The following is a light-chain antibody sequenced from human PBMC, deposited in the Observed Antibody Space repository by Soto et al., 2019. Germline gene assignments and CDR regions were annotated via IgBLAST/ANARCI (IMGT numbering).Light chain of an antibody. Sequence: QSVLTQPPSVSGAPGRRVTISCTGSNSNIGAGSDVHWYQHLPGTAPKLLIYGNTNRPSGVPDRFSGSQSGTSASLAITGLQAEDEADYYCQSYDSSLRSYVFGAGTKVTVL. CDR1: NSNIGAGSD. V-gene: IGLV1-40*01. CDR2: GNT. J-gene: IGLJ1*01. CDR3: QSYDSSLRSYV.